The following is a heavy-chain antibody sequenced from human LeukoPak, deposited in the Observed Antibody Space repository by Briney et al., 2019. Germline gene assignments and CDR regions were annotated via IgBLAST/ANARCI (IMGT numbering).Heavy chain of an antibody. CDR3: ARDSFYGSGNWFDP. V-gene: IGHV4-30-2*01. CDR1: GVSISSGGYS. D-gene: IGHD3-10*01. J-gene: IGHJ5*02. CDR2: IYHSGST. Sequence: SETLSLNCAVSGVSISSGGYSWSWIRQPPGKGLEWIGYIYHSGSTYYNPSLKSRVTISVDRSKNQFSLKLSSVTAADTAVYYCARDSFYGSGNWFDPWGQGTLVTVSS.